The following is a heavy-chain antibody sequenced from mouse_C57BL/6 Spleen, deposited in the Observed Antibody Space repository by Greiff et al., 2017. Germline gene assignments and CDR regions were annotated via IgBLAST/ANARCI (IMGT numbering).Heavy chain of an antibody. D-gene: IGHD1-1*01. CDR3: ARHNYGSRVGMDY. CDR1: GFTFSSYT. V-gene: IGHV5-9*01. Sequence: EVKLVESGGGLVKPGGSLKLSCAASGFTFSSYTMSWVRQTPEKRLEWVATISGGGGNTYYPDSVKGRFTISRDNAKNTLYLQLSSLRSEDTALYYCARHNYGSRVGMDYWGQGTSVTVSS. CDR2: ISGGGGNT. J-gene: IGHJ4*01.